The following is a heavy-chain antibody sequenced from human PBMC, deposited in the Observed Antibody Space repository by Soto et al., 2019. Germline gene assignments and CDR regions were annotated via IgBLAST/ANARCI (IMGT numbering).Heavy chain of an antibody. D-gene: IGHD3-10*01. CDR1: GFTVSSYD. J-gene: IGHJ4*02. CDR3: ARGTMVRGTLDPGISGPLDY. V-gene: IGHV3-13*01. Sequence: EVQLVESGGGLVQPGGSLRLACAASGFTVSSYDMHWVRHVTGKGLEWVSTLGAGGDTYFPDSVKGRFTISRDHAKNSLYHQMNNLGAGDTAVYYCARGTMVRGTLDPGISGPLDYWGQGTLVAVS. CDR2: LGAGGDT.